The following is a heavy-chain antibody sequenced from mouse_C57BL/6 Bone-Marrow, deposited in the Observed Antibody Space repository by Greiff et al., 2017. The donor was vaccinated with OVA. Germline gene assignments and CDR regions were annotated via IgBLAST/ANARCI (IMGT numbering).Heavy chain of an antibody. D-gene: IGHD1-1*01. J-gene: IGHJ4*01. V-gene: IGHV1-5*01. Sequence: EVNLVESGTVLARPGASVKMSCKTSGYTFTSYWMHWVKQRPGQGLEWIGAIYPGNSDTSYNQKFKGKAKLTAVTSASTAYMELSSLTNEDSAVYYCTRPLITTVVENAMDYWGQGTSVTVSS. CDR1: GYTFTSYW. CDR3: TRPLITTVVENAMDY. CDR2: IYPGNSDT.